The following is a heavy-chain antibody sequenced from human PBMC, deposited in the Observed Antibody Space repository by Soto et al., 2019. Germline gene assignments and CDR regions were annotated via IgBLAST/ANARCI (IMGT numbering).Heavy chain of an antibody. D-gene: IGHD3-9*01. V-gene: IGHV1-69*02. CDR2: IIPILGIA. Sequence: GASVKVSCKASGGTFSSYTISWVRQAPGQGLEWMGRIIPILGIANYAQKYQGRVTITADKSTSTAYMELSSLRSEDTSVYYCLWAYYDILTGYSSVFDYWGHGTLVTVSS. J-gene: IGHJ4*01. CDR3: LWAYYDILTGYSSVFDY. CDR1: GGTFSSYT.